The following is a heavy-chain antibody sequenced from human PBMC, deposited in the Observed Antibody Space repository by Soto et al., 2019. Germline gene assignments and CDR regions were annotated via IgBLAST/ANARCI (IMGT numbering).Heavy chain of an antibody. CDR3: AVRRGYSYGRKTYFDY. D-gene: IGHD5-18*01. CDR1: GGSFSGYY. J-gene: IGHJ4*02. Sequence: SETLSLTCAVYGGSFSGYYWSWIRQPPGKGLEWIGEINHSGSTNYNPSLKSRVTISVDTSKNQFSLKLSSVTAADTAVYYCAVRRGYSYGRKTYFDYWGQGTLVTVSS. V-gene: IGHV4-34*01. CDR2: INHSGST.